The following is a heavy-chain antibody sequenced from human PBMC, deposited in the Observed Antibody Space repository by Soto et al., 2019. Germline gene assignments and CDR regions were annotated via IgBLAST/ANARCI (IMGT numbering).Heavy chain of an antibody. D-gene: IGHD5-12*01. CDR3: TKNSAYALDY. CDR1: GGSVSNNNW. Sequence: QVQLQESGPGLVKPSGTLSLSCAVSGGSVSNNNWWSWVRQSPGNGLEWIGEIHHSGGTSHNPALESRATLSVDKSKNELSLRLNYVTAADTAVYYCTKNSAYALDYWGLGILVTVSS. J-gene: IGHJ4*02. CDR2: IHHSGGT. V-gene: IGHV4-4*02.